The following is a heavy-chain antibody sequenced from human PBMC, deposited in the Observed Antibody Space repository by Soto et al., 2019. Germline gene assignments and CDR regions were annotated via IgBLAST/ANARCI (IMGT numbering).Heavy chain of an antibody. D-gene: IGHD4-17*01. Sequence: ASVKVSCKASGYTFTGYYMHWVRQAPGQGLEWMGWINPNSGGTNYAQKFQGRVTMTRDTSISTAYMELSRLRSDDTAVYYCATATLTVTTHYYYYGMDVWGQGTLVTVSS. J-gene: IGHJ6*02. CDR1: GYTFTGYY. V-gene: IGHV1-2*02. CDR3: ATATLTVTTHYYYYGMDV. CDR2: INPNSGGT.